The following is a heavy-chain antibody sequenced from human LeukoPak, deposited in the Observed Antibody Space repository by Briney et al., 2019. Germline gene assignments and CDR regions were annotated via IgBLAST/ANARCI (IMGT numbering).Heavy chain of an antibody. V-gene: IGHV1-8*02. Sequence: ASVKVSCKASGYTFTSYGINWVRQATGQRPEWMGWMSPNSGDTGYAQKFQDRVTMTRNTSISTACMELSSLRSDDTAVYYCARGPPNWGYDYWGPGTLVTVSS. CDR3: ARGPPNWGYDY. CDR2: MSPNSGDT. CDR1: GYTFTSYG. J-gene: IGHJ4*02. D-gene: IGHD7-27*01.